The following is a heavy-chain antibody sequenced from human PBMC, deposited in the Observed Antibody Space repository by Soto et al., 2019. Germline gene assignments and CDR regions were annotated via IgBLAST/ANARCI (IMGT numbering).Heavy chain of an antibody. J-gene: IGHJ4*02. D-gene: IGHD6-19*01. Sequence: PSETLSLTCTVSAGSISSYYWSWIRQPPGKGLEWIGYFYYSGSTNYNPSLKSRVTISVDTSKNQFSLKLSSVTAADTAVYYCARGGWKLFDYWGQGTLVTVS. CDR3: ARGGWKLFDY. CDR2: FYYSGST. V-gene: IGHV4-59*01. CDR1: AGSISSYY.